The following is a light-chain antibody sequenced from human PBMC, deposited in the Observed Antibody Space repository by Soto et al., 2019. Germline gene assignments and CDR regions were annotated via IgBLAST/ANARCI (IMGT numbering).Light chain of an antibody. CDR3: QQNGSSPLT. Sequence: EIVLTQSPGSLSLSPGERATLYCRASQSVTSNYLAWYHQKPGHAPRLLIYGASSRATGVPDRFSGIGSGADFTRTIPILDAEDVAVYYCQQNGSSPLTFGGGTQLAIK. CDR1: QSVTSNY. J-gene: IGKJ4*01. CDR2: GAS. V-gene: IGKV3-20*01.